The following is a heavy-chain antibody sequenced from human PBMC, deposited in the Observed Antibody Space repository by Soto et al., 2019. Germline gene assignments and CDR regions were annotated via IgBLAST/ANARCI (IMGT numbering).Heavy chain of an antibody. CDR3: AIFSGGSWHDAFHI. V-gene: IGHV1-18*01. CDR1: GCTFTSYG. Sequence: EASVKVSCKASGCTFTSYGVSWVRQAPVRVLEWMGCISAYNGNTNYAQKLQGRVTMTTDTSTSTAYMELRSLRSDDTAVYYCAIFSGGSWHDAFHIWGQGKTVTVSS. D-gene: IGHD2-15*01. J-gene: IGHJ3*02. CDR2: ISAYNGNT.